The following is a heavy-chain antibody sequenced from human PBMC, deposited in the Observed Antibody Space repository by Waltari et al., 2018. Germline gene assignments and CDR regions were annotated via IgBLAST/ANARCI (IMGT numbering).Heavy chain of an antibody. J-gene: IGHJ4*02. Sequence: QVQLVQSGAEVKKPGASVKVSCKASGYTFTGYYMHWVRQAPGQGLEWMGRINPNSGDTSISTAYMELSRLRSDDTAVYYWARDGIFYGSGSYVGPSGYWGQGTLVTVSS. V-gene: IGHV1-2*06. CDR2: INPNSG. CDR1: GYTFTGYY. D-gene: IGHD3-10*01. CDR3: ARDGIFYGSGSYVGPSGY.